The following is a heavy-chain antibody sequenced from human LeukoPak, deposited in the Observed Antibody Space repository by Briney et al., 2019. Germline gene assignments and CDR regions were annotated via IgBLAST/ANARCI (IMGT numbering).Heavy chain of an antibody. Sequence: GGSLRLSCAASGFTFSGYWMSWVRQAPGKGLEWVATIKQDASEKTYVDSVEGRFTISRDNAKSSLFLRMGTLRAEDTAVYSCARFSMDAAIDYWGQGTLVTVSS. D-gene: IGHD3-3*02. CDR3: ARFSMDAAIDY. CDR1: GFTFSGYW. CDR2: IKQDASEK. J-gene: IGHJ4*02. V-gene: IGHV3-7*01.